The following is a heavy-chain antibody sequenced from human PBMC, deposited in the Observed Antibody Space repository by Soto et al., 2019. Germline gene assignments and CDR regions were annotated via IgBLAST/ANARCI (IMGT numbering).Heavy chain of an antibody. D-gene: IGHD3-10*01. V-gene: IGHV1-69*02. CDR2: VNPIVSMS. CDR3: ASSYGSGYRAFDY. Sequence: QVQMVQSGAELKRPVSSVKVSCKASGDTFNFYSINWVRQAPGLGLEWMGRVNPIVSMSNYAQKFQGRVTMTADKSTSTAYMELSSLRSEDTAIYYCASSYGSGYRAFDYWGQGALVTVSS. CDR1: GDTFNFYS. J-gene: IGHJ4*02.